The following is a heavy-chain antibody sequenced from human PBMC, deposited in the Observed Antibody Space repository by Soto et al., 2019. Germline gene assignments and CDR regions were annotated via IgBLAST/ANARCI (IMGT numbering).Heavy chain of an antibody. Sequence: SETLSLTCTVSGGSINSSGYNWSWIRQPPGKGLEWIGYIYHSGRTYYNPSLKSRLTISVDTSKSQFSLNLSSVTDADTAVYYCATYAKGDYFDYWGQGTLVTVSS. CDR1: GGSINSSGYN. D-gene: IGHD4-17*01. V-gene: IGHV4-30-4*01. CDR2: IYHSGRT. CDR3: ATYAKGDYFDY. J-gene: IGHJ4*02.